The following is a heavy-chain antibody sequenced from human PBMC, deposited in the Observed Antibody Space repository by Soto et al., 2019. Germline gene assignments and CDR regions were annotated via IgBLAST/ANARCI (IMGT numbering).Heavy chain of an antibody. V-gene: IGHV3-30*18. CDR1: GFTFSSYG. J-gene: IGHJ5*02. D-gene: IGHD3-10*01. Sequence: GGSLRLSCAASGFTFSSYGMHWVRQAPGKGLEWVAVISYDGSNKYYADSVKGRFTISRDNSKNTLYLQMNSLRAEDTAVYYCAKDFLAGTGSYYRPNNWFDPWGQGTLVTVSS. CDR2: ISYDGSNK. CDR3: AKDFLAGTGSYYRPNNWFDP.